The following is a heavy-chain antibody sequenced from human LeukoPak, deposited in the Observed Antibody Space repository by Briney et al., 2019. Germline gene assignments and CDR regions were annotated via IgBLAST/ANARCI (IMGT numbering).Heavy chain of an antibody. V-gene: IGHV4-4*02. Sequence: PSETLSLTCAVSGDSLSGNNYWTWVRQPPGKGLEWIGEIYRSGATNYNPSLKSRVTVSQDKSKNQFSLKLNSVTAADTAIYYCARNSGYSDLNYWGQGVLVTVSS. CDR3: ARNSGYSDLNY. J-gene: IGHJ4*02. D-gene: IGHD3-22*01. CDR2: IYRSGAT. CDR1: GDSLSGNNY.